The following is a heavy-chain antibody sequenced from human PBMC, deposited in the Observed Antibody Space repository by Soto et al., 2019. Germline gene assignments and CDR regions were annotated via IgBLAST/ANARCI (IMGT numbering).Heavy chain of an antibody. D-gene: IGHD2-15*01. CDR1: GDSINGGAYY. Sequence: PSETLSLTCSVSGDSINGGAYYWTWIRQRPRRGLEWISYMHFDGRTYYNPSLQSRTATSVDTSKNQFSLELASVTDADTAVYFCARRHTTSGGGFDYWGQGIPVTVSS. CDR2: MHFDGRT. CDR3: ARRHTTSGGGFDY. J-gene: IGHJ4*02. V-gene: IGHV4-30-4*08.